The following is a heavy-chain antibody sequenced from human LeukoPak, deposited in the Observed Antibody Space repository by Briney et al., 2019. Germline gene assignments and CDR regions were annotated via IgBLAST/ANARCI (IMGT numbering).Heavy chain of an antibody. J-gene: IGHJ5*02. V-gene: IGHV4-4*07. Sequence: SETLSLTCTVSGGSISSYYWSWIRQPAGKGLEWIGRIYTSGSTNYNPSLKSRVTMSVDTSKNQFSLKLSSVTAADTAVYYCARDRLSFGSTIWFDPWGQGTLVTVSS. CDR2: IYTSGST. CDR1: GGSISSYY. D-gene: IGHD3-16*01. CDR3: ARDRLSFGSTIWFDP.